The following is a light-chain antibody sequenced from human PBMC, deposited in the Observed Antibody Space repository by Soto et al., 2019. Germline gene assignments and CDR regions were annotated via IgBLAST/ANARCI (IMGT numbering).Light chain of an antibody. J-gene: IGKJ1*01. V-gene: IGKV3-20*01. CDR3: QQYGSSGT. CDR2: GAA. Sequence: EMVLTQSPGTVSLSPGARDTLSCRASQSVSNNYLAWYQQTPGQAPRLLLYGAANRATGTPARFSGSGSGTDFTLTISRLEPEDFAVYYCQQYGSSGTFGQGTTVDI. CDR1: QSVSNNY.